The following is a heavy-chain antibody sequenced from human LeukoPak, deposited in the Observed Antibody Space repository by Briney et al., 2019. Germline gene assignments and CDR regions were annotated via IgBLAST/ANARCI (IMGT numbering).Heavy chain of an antibody. D-gene: IGHD2-21*02. Sequence: GASVKVSCKASGYTFTSYGISWVRQAPGQGLEWMGWTSAYNGNTNYAQKLQGGVTMTTDTSTSTAYMELRSLRSDDTAVYYCARGPRLHYYYYMDVWGKGTTVTVSS. CDR1: GYTFTSYG. V-gene: IGHV1-18*01. CDR3: ARGPRLHYYYYMDV. CDR2: TSAYNGNT. J-gene: IGHJ6*03.